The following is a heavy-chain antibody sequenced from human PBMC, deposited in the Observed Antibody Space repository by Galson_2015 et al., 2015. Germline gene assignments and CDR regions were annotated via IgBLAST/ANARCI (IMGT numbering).Heavy chain of an antibody. CDR3: ARDSGTDY. CDR1: GFTFSSYE. D-gene: IGHD1-1*01. CDR2: ISSSGSTI. Sequence: LRLSCAASGFTFSSYEVNWVRQAPGEGLEGVSYISSSGSTIYYADSVKGRFIISRDNAKNSLYLQMSSLRAEDTAVYYCARDSGTDYWGQGTLVTVSS. J-gene: IGHJ4*02. V-gene: IGHV3-48*03.